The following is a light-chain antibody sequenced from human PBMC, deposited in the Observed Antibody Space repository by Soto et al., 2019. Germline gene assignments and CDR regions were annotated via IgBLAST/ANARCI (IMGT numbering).Light chain of an antibody. Sequence: DIQMTQSPSSLSASVGDRVTIACRASQGIRNYLAWYQQKPGKVPKLLIYAASTLHSGVPSRFSGSGSGTDFTLTISSLQPEDVATYYCQKYNSVPLTCGGGTKVDIK. CDR3: QKYNSVPLT. J-gene: IGKJ4*01. CDR1: QGIRNY. CDR2: AAS. V-gene: IGKV1-27*01.